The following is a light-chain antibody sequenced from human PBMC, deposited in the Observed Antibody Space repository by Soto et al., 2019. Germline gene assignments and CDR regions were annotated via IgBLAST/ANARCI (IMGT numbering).Light chain of an antibody. J-gene: IGKJ2*01. CDR2: GAS. CDR3: QHLNTYPRT. V-gene: IGKV1-9*01. CDR1: QGISSY. Sequence: DIQVTQSPSFLSASVGDRVNITCRASQGISSYLAWYQQPPGKAPKLLIYGASTLQRGVSSRFSGSGSGTEFTLTISSLQPEDFATYYCQHLNTYPRTFGQGTKLEVK.